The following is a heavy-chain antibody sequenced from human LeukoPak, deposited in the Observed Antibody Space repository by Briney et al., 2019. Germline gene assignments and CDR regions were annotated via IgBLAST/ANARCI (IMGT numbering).Heavy chain of an antibody. J-gene: IGHJ4*02. Sequence: GGSLRLSCAASGFTFSSYGMHWVRQAPGKGLEWVAFIRYDGSNKYYADSVKGRFTISRDNSKNTLYLQMNSLRAEDTAVYYCARTYYSNYVHYFDYWGQGTLVTVSS. CDR2: IRYDGSNK. CDR1: GFTFSSYG. V-gene: IGHV3-30*02. D-gene: IGHD4-11*01. CDR3: ARTYYSNYVHYFDY.